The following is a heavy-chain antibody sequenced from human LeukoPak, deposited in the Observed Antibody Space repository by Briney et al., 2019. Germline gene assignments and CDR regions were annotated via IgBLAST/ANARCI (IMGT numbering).Heavy chain of an antibody. Sequence: SETLSLTCGVSGGSISSSSYYWGWIRQPPGKGLEWIGSIYYSGNTYYNPSLKSRVTISVDTSKNQFSLKLSSVTAADTAVYYCARLFSSSWYRGAFDLWGQGTMVTVSS. CDR1: GGSISSSSYY. V-gene: IGHV4-39*01. CDR3: ARLFSSSWYRGAFDL. J-gene: IGHJ3*01. CDR2: IYYSGNT. D-gene: IGHD6-13*01.